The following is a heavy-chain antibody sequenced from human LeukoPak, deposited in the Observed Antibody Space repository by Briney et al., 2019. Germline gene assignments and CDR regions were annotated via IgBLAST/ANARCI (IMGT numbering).Heavy chain of an antibody. Sequence: ASVKVSCKASGGTFSVNSIIWVRQAPGQGLEWMGWISAYNGNTNYAQKLQGRVTMTTDTSTSTAYMELRSLRSDDTAVYYCARDLWEAAAGTDYWGQGTLVTVSS. CDR3: ARDLWEAAAGTDY. J-gene: IGHJ4*02. CDR2: ISAYNGNT. CDR1: GGTFSVNS. V-gene: IGHV1-18*01. D-gene: IGHD6-13*01.